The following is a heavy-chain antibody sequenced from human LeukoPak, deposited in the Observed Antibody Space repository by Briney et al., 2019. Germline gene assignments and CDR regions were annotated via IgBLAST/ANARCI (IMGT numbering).Heavy chain of an antibody. J-gene: IGHJ4*02. Sequence: GSLRLSCAASGFTFSSYAMSWVRQAPGKGLEWVSAISGSGGSTYYADSVKGRFTISRDNSKNTLYLQMNSLRAEDTAVYYCAKDSPRYGSGSYCNFDYWGQGTLVTVSS. CDR3: AKDSPRYGSGSYCNFDY. CDR2: ISGSGGST. CDR1: GFTFSSYA. D-gene: IGHD3-10*01. V-gene: IGHV3-23*01.